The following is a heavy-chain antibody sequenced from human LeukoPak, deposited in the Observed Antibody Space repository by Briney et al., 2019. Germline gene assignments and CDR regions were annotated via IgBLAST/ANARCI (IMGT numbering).Heavy chain of an antibody. CDR2: VYYSGSI. D-gene: IGHD5-12*01. CDR3: ARRRKVAATGDAFDV. Sequence: SETLSLTCTVSGGSIDNHYWNWIRQPPGKGLEWIGYVYYSGSINYNPSLKSRVTTSVDTSKTHFSLKLNSVTAADTAVYYCARRRKVAATGDAFDVWGQGTVVTVSS. CDR1: GGSIDNHY. V-gene: IGHV4-59*08. J-gene: IGHJ3*01.